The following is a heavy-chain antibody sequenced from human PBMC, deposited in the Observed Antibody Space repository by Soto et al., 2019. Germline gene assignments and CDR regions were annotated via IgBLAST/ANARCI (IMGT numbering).Heavy chain of an antibody. D-gene: IGHD6-13*01. CDR1: GYSCTSYW. J-gene: IGHJ3*02. Sequence: PGESLKISCKGSGYSCTSYWIAWVRQVPGKGLELMGVIYPGDSDIRYSPSFQGQVTISADKSISTAYLQWSGLKASDTSMYYCARQRIEAAFDAFDIWGQGTMVTVS. CDR2: IYPGDSDI. V-gene: IGHV5-51*01. CDR3: ARQRIEAAFDAFDI.